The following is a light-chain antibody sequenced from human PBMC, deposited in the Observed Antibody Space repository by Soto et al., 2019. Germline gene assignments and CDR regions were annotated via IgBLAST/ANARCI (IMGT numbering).Light chain of an antibody. V-gene: IGLV1-40*01. CDR3: QSYDSSLSGSV. CDR2: GNS. Sequence: QSVLTQPPSVSGAPWQRVTISCTGSSSKIGAGYDVHWYQQLPGTAPKLLIYGNSNRPSGVPDRFSGSKSGTSASLAITGLQAEDEADYYCQSYDSSLSGSVFGGGTQLTVL. CDR1: SSKIGAGYD. J-gene: IGLJ7*01.